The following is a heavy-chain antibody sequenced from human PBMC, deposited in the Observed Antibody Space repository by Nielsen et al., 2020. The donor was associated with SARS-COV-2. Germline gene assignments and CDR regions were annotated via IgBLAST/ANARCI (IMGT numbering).Heavy chain of an antibody. V-gene: IGHV4-34*01. CDR3: ARGLGLLWFGEFFDY. D-gene: IGHD3-10*01. Sequence: SETLSLTCAVYGGSFSGYYWSWIRQPPEKGLEWIGEINHSGSTNYNPSLKSRVAISVDTSKNQFSLKLSSVTAADTAVYYCARGLGLLWFGEFFDYWGQGTLVTVSS. CDR1: GGSFSGYY. J-gene: IGHJ4*02. CDR2: INHSGST.